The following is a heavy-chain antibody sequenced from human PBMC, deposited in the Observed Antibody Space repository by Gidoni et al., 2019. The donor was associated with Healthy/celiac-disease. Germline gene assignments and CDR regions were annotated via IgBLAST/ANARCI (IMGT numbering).Heavy chain of an antibody. CDR3: AKGAGYSSGWYSPFDY. Sequence: EVQLLASGGGLVQPGGSLSLSSAASGFPFSTDAMSWVRHAPGKGLVWVSAISGSGGSTYYADSVKGRFTISRDNSKNTLYLQMNSLRAEDTAVYYCAKGAGYSSGWYSPFDYWGQGTLVTVSS. D-gene: IGHD6-19*01. CDR1: GFPFSTDA. CDR2: ISGSGGST. V-gene: IGHV3-23*01. J-gene: IGHJ4*02.